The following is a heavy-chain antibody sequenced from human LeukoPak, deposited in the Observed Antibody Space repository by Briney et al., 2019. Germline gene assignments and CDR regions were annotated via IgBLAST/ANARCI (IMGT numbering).Heavy chain of an antibody. CDR2: ISTSGTTI. J-gene: IGHJ6*03. D-gene: IGHD5-18*01. V-gene: IGHV3-11*01. CDR1: GFTFSDYY. Sequence: PGGSLRLSCAASGFTFSDYYMTWIRQAPGKGLEWVSYISTSGTTIYYADSVKGRFTFSRDNAKNSVYLQMNSLRVEDTAVYYCARSGGYSYSYNYYYYYMDVWGKGTTVTVSS. CDR3: ARSGGYSYSYNYYYYYMDV.